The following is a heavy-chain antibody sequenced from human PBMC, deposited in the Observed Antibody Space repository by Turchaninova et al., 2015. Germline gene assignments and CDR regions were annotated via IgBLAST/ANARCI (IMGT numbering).Heavy chain of an antibody. V-gene: IGHV1-69*12. CDR1: GGTFSTSA. J-gene: IGHJ4*02. D-gene: IGHD3-22*01. CDR2: IIPLFGTA. Sequence: QVQLVQSGAEVKKPGSSVKVSCKASGGTFSTSAISWVRQAPGQGLEWVGGIIPLFGTANDAKKFRGRVTITADESTSTAYMELNSLRSEDTALYYCARGPDSSAYYYFYWGQGTLVTVSS. CDR3: ARGPDSSAYYYFY.